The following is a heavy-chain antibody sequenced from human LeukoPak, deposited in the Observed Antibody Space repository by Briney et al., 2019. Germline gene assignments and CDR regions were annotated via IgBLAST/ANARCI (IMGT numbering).Heavy chain of an antibody. CDR1: GFTFSSYW. D-gene: IGHD4-11*01. CDR2: IKQDGSEK. V-gene: IGHV3-7*01. CDR3: ARDGFTVTTGPDDYYYYYYMDV. J-gene: IGHJ6*03. Sequence: GSLRLSCAASGFTFSSYWMSWVRQAPGKGLEWVANIKQDGSEKYYVDSVKGRFTISRDNAKNSLYLQMNSLRAEDTAVYYCARDGFTVTTGPDDYYYYYYMDVWGKGTTVTVSS.